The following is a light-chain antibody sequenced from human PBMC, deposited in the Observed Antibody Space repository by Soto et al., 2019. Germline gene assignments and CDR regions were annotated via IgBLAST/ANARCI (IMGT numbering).Light chain of an antibody. CDR2: GAS. CDR3: QQCINVPFT. Sequence: EIVLTQSPGTLSLSPGESATLSCRASQTVNSDFLAWYQQKPGQAPRLLIFGASSRVPGIPERFSGRGSVTDYTLSISRLEPDDFAVYFCQQCINVPFTFGPGTHLEIK. CDR1: QTVNSDF. J-gene: IGKJ2*01. V-gene: IGKV3-20*01.